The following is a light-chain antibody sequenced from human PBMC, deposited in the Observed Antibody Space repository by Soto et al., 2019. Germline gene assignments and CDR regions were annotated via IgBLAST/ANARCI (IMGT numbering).Light chain of an antibody. V-gene: IGKV1-39*01. CDR2: DAS. J-gene: IGKJ4*01. Sequence: DLQMTQSPSSLSASVGDRVTITCRASQSISTFLNWYQQKPGKAPKVLISDASSLQSGVPSRFSGSGSGTDFTLTISSLQPEDFATYYCQQSYSTPGFTFGGGTKVEIK. CDR1: QSISTF. CDR3: QQSYSTPGFT.